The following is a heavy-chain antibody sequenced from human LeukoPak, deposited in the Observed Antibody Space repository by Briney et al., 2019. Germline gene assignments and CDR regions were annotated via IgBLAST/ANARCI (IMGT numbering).Heavy chain of an antibody. CDR1: GYTFTSYY. CDR2: INPSGGST. CDR3: ARELLWSGELLTGGSSGYYYGMDV. V-gene: IGHV1-46*01. J-gene: IGHJ6*02. Sequence: GASVKVSCKASGYTFTSYYMHWVRQAPGQGLEWMGIINPSGGSTSYAQKFQGRVTMTRDTSTSTVYMELSSLRSEDTAVYYCARELLWSGELLTGGSSGYYYGMDVWGQGTTVTVSS. D-gene: IGHD3-10*01.